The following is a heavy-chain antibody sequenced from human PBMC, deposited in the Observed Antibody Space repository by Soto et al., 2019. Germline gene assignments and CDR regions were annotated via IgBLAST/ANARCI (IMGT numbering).Heavy chain of an antibody. D-gene: IGHD3-10*01. CDR2: ISGSGGST. V-gene: IGHV3-23*01. CDR1: GFTFSSYA. J-gene: IGHJ5*02. CDR3: ATEPATVLLWFGELLGNWFDP. Sequence: GGSLRLSCAASGFTFSSYAMSWVRQAPGKGLEWVSAISGSGGSTYYADSVKGRFTISRDNSKNTLYLQMNSLRAEDTAVYYCATEPATVLLWFGELLGNWFDPWGQGTLVTVSS.